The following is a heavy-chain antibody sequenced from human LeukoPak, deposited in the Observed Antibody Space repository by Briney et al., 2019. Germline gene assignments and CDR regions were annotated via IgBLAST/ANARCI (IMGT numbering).Heavy chain of an antibody. V-gene: IGHV3-21*01. J-gene: IGHJ3*02. CDR3: ARGSCSGGSCYSTDAFDI. Sequence: GGSLRLSCAASGFTFSSYWMHWVRQAPGKGLEWVSSISSSSSYIYYADSVKGRFTISRDNAKNSLYLQMNSLRAEDTAVYYCARGSCSGGSCYSTDAFDIWGQGTMVTVSS. CDR2: ISSSSSYI. CDR1: GFTFSSYW. D-gene: IGHD2-15*01.